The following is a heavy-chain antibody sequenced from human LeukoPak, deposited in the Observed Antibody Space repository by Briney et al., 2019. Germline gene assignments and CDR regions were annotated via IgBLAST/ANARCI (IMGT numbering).Heavy chain of an antibody. Sequence: GESLKISCKGSGYSFTSYRIGWVRQMPGKGLEWMGIIYPGDSDTRYSPSFQGQVTISADKSISTAYLQWSSLKASDTAMYYCARRSPSSGWKNDAFDIWGQGTMVTVSS. CDR2: IYPGDSDT. CDR3: ARRSPSSGWKNDAFDI. J-gene: IGHJ3*02. D-gene: IGHD6-19*01. CDR1: GYSFTSYR. V-gene: IGHV5-51*01.